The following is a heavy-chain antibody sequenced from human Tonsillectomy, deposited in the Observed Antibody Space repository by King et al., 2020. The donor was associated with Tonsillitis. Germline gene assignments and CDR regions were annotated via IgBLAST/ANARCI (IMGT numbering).Heavy chain of an antibody. J-gene: IGHJ4*02. CDR2: MYYSGST. D-gene: IGHD3-10*01. CDR3: ARNHYYGSGSSAAFDY. Sequence: LXLQESGPGXVXXSETLXXXCTVSGGSISSSSYYWGWIRQPPGKGLEWIGSMYYSGSTYNNPSLKSRVTISVDTSKNQFSLKLSSVTAADTAVYYCARNHYYGSGSSAAFDYWGQGTLVTVSS. CDR1: GGSISSSSYY. V-gene: IGHV4-39*01.